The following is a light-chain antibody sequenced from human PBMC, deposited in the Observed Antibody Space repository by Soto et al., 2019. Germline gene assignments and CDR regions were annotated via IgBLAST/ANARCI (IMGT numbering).Light chain of an antibody. V-gene: IGKV3-11*01. CDR2: DAS. J-gene: IGKJ1*01. CDR1: QSVSSY. Sequence: EIVLTQSPAILSLSPGERATFSSRASQSVSSYLAWYQQKPGQTPRLLIYDASNRATGIPARFSGSGSGTDFTLTISSLEPEDFAVYYCQQRSNWPPSWTFGQGTKVEIK. CDR3: QQRSNWPPSWT.